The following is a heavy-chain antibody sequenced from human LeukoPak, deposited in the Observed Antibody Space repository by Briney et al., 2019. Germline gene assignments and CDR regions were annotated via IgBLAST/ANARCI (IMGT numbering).Heavy chain of an antibody. CDR3: AKDRSTSWSFDY. V-gene: IGHV3-30*18. Sequence: GGSLRLSCAASGFTFSFSGMYWVRQAPGKGLEWVAFISDDGSRKYYADSVKGRFTISRDNSKNTLFLQMNSLRTEDTAVYYCAKDRSTSWSFDYWGQGTLVTVSS. D-gene: IGHD6-6*01. CDR1: GFTFSFSG. J-gene: IGHJ4*02. CDR2: ISDDGSRK.